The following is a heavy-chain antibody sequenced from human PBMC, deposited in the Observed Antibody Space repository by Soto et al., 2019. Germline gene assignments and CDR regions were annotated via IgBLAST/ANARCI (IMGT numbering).Heavy chain of an antibody. V-gene: IGHV3-48*02. CDR3: ARSRGVGASPDVDYYYGMDV. CDR2: ISSSSSTI. D-gene: IGHD1-26*01. Sequence: GGSLRLSCAASGFTFSTYSMNWVRQAPGKGLEWVSYISSSSSTIYYADSVKGRFTISRDNAKNSLYLQMNSLRDEDTAVYYCARSRGVGASPDVDYYYGMDVWGQGTTVTVSS. CDR1: GFTFSTYS. J-gene: IGHJ6*02.